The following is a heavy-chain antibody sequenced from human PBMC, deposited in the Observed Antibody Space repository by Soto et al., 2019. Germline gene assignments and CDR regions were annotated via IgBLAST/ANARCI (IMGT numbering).Heavy chain of an antibody. J-gene: IGHJ6*02. D-gene: IGHD3-3*01. CDR2: IKQDGSEK. CDR3: ARDGITIFGVVIQNHYYYGMDV. V-gene: IGHV3-7*05. Sequence: GGSLRLSCAASGFTFSSYWMSWVRQAPGKGLEWVANIKQDGSEKYYVDSVKGRFTISRDNAKNSLYLQMNSLRAEDTAVYYCARDGITIFGVVIQNHYYYGMDVWGQGTTVTVSS. CDR1: GFTFSSYW.